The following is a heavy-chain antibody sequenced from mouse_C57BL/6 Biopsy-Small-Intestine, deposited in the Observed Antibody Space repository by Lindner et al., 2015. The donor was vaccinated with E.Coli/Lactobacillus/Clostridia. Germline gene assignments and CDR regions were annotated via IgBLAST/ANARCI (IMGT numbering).Heavy chain of an antibody. CDR1: GYTFSNFG. J-gene: IGHJ2*01. D-gene: IGHD2-4*01. CDR3: ARTIMIFGINVLSYYFDS. Sequence: SVKVSCKASGYTFSNFGLSWVRQAPGQGLEWVGWVSAGSGHSDSAQSLQGRVTLTTDTSTSTAYMEMRSLRSDDTAVYYCARTIMIFGINVLSYYFDSWGQGTLVTVSS. CDR2: VSAGSGHS. V-gene: IGHV1-66*01.